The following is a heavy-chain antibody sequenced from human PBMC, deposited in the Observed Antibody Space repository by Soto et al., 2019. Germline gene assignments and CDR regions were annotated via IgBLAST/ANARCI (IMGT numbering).Heavy chain of an antibody. V-gene: IGHV3-74*01. J-gene: IGHJ6*02. CDR1: GFTFSSFW. D-gene: IGHD2-21*01. CDR2: INNDGSST. CDR3: ARDPLIGNTDYGLDV. Sequence: GGSLRLSCAASGFTFSSFWMHWVRQAPGKWLVWVSRINNDGSSTAYADSVKGRFTISRDNAKSTLYLQVTSLRAKDTAVYYCARDPLIGNTDYGLDVWGQGXTVTVYS.